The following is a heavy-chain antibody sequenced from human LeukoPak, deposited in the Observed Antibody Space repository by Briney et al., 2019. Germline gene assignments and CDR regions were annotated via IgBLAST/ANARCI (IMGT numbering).Heavy chain of an antibody. CDR2: INTNTGNP. D-gene: IGHD6-13*01. CDR3: ARSGSWYSQDLFDY. CDR1: GYTFTGYY. J-gene: IGHJ4*02. V-gene: IGHV7-4-1*02. Sequence: ASVKVSCKASGYTFTGYYMHWVRQAPGQGREWMGWINTNTGNPTYAQGFTGRFVFSLDTSVSTAYLQISSLKAEDTAVYYCARSGSWYSQDLFDYWGQGTLVTVSS.